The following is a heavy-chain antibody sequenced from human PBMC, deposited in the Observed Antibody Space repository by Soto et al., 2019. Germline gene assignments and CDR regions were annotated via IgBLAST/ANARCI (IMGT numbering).Heavy chain of an antibody. CDR2: IYYSGST. J-gene: IGHJ5*02. CDR1: GGSISSGDYY. Sequence: SETLSLTCTVSGGSISSGDYYWSWIRQPPGKGLEWIGYIYYSGSTYYNPSLKSRVTISVDTSKNQFSLKLSSVTAADTAVYYCARANRAIFGVVITNWFDPWGQGTLVTVPQ. CDR3: ARANRAIFGVVITNWFDP. V-gene: IGHV4-30-4*01. D-gene: IGHD3-3*01.